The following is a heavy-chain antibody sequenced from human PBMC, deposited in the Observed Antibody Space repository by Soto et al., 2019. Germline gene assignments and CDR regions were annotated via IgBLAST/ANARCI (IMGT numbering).Heavy chain of an antibody. J-gene: IGHJ4*02. CDR3: ATGLEVPAAIYFDY. Sequence: GASVKVSCKVSGYTLTELSMHWVRQAPGKGLEWMGRFDPEDGETIYAQKFQGRVTMTEDTSTDTAYMQLSSLRSEDTAVYYCATGLEVPAAIYFDYWGQGTLVTVSS. D-gene: IGHD2-2*01. CDR2: FDPEDGET. V-gene: IGHV1-24*01. CDR1: GYTLTELS.